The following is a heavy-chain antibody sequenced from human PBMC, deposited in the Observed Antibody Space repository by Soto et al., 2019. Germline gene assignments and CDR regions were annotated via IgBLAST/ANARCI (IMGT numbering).Heavy chain of an antibody. CDR3: ARGSSSVLGYYYYYMAV. CDR2: IYYSGST. V-gene: IGHV4-31*03. J-gene: IGHJ6*03. D-gene: IGHD6-6*01. CDR1: GGSISSGGYY. Sequence: SETLSLTCTVSGGSISSGGYYWSWIRQHPGKGLEWIGYIYYSGSTYYNPSLKSRVTISVDTSKNQFSLKLSSVTAADTAVYYCARGSSSVLGYYYYYMAVWGKGTTVTVSS.